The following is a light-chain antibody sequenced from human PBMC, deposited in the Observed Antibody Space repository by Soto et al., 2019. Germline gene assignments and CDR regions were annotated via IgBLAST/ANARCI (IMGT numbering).Light chain of an antibody. Sequence: DIQMTQSPSSLSASVGDRVTITCRASQGISNYLAWYQQQPGKVPKLLIYVASTLQSGVPSRFSGSGSGTDFTLTISSLQHEDVANYYCQKYNSAPWTFVQGTKVEIK. CDR3: QKYNSAPWT. V-gene: IGKV1-27*01. CDR1: QGISNY. J-gene: IGKJ1*01. CDR2: VAS.